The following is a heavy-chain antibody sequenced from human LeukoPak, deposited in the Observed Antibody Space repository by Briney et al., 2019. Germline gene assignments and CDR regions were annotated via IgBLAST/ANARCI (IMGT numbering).Heavy chain of an antibody. CDR1: GFTFSSYG. CDR3: AKFDRGPQTYDAFDI. V-gene: IGHV3-30*02. CDR2: IRYDGSNK. Sequence: GGSLRLSCAASGFTFSSYGMHWVRQAPGKGLEWVAFIRYDGSNKYYADSVKGRFTISRDNSKNTLYLQMNSLRAEDTAVYYCAKFDRGPQTYDAFDIWGQGTMVTVSS. J-gene: IGHJ3*02. D-gene: IGHD3-10*01.